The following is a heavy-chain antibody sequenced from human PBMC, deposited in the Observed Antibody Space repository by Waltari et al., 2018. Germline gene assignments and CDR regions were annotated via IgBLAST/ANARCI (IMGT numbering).Heavy chain of an antibody. CDR1: GYNFTSYG. Sequence: QVQLVQSGAEVTKPGASVKVSCKASGYNFTSYGIRWVRQAPGQGLEWMGWISAYNGNTNYAQKLRGRVTMTTDTSTSTAYMELRSLRSDDTAVYYCARVPVVAATQHNWFDPWGQGTLVTVSS. V-gene: IGHV1-18*01. CDR3: ARVPVVAATQHNWFDP. D-gene: IGHD2-15*01. J-gene: IGHJ5*02. CDR2: ISAYNGNT.